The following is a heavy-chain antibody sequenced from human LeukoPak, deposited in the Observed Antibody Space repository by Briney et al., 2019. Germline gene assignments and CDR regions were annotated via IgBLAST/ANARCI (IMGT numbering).Heavy chain of an antibody. J-gene: IGHJ5*02. Sequence: SETLSLTCAVYGGSFSGYYWSWIRQPPGKGLEWIGEINHSGSTNYNPSLKSRVTISVDTSKNQFSLKLSSVAAADTAVYYCARGRGYSYGFWFDPWGQGTLVTVSS. CDR3: ARGRGYSYGFWFDP. CDR1: GGSFSGYY. D-gene: IGHD5-18*01. V-gene: IGHV4-34*01. CDR2: INHSGST.